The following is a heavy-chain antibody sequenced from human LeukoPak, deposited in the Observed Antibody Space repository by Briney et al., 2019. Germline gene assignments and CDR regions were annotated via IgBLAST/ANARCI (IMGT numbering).Heavy chain of an antibody. J-gene: IGHJ4*02. CDR1: DNSVNSYI. V-gene: IGHV3-21*01. CDR3: ARDRGSPLRFDY. Sequence: PGGSLRLSCVGSDNSVNSYIINWVGQAAGKGLEWVSSISASSTYTYSADSVKGRFPISRDNSKNTLYLQMNSLRAEDTAVYYCARDRGSPLRFDYWGQGTLVTVSS. CDR2: ISASSTYT. D-gene: IGHD1-26*01.